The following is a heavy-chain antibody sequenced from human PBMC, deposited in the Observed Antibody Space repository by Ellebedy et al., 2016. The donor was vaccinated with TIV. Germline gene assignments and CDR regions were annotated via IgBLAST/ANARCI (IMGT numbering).Heavy chain of an antibody. V-gene: IGHV4-30-2*01. Sequence: SETLSLXXAVSGDSISSGGYSWSWIRQPPGKGLEWIGYIYHSGKTYYNPSLKSRVTISVDRPKNQLSVRLNSVTAADTAVYYCAKVRNYYDSSGYYWPYNWFDPWGQGTPVTVSS. CDR2: IYHSGKT. CDR1: GDSISSGGYS. D-gene: IGHD3-22*01. CDR3: AKVRNYYDSSGYYWPYNWFDP. J-gene: IGHJ5*02.